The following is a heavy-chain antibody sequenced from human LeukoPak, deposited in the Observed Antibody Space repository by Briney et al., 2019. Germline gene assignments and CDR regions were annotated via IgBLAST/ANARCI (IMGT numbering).Heavy chain of an antibody. CDR1: GGSFSGYY. V-gene: IGHV4-34*01. CDR2: MHPSGSI. J-gene: IGHJ4*02. Sequence: PSETLSLTCAVYGGSFSGYYWSWIRQTPGKRLEWVGEMHPSGSINYNPSLGSRVTISVDTSKNQFSLRLSSVTAADTAIYYCARGRDHSKTGDYWGRGTLVTVSS. CDR3: ARGRDHSKTGDY. D-gene: IGHD5-24*01.